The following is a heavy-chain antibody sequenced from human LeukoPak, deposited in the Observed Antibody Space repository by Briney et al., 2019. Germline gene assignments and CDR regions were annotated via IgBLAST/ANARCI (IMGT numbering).Heavy chain of an antibody. J-gene: IGHJ4*02. D-gene: IGHD6-19*01. CDR1: GYTFSGYY. Sequence: ASVKVSCKASGYTFSGYYMHWVRQAPGQGLEWMGWINPNSGGTKYAQKLQGRVTMTTDTSTSTAYMELRSLRSDDTAVYYCARGGGSGWDGYFDYWGQGTLVTVSS. V-gene: IGHV1-2*02. CDR2: INPNSGGT. CDR3: ARGGGSGWDGYFDY.